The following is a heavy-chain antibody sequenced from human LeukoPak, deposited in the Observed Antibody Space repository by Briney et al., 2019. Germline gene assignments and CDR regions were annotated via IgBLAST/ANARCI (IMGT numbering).Heavy chain of an antibody. CDR1: GFIFSSYS. CDR2: ISSSSTI. J-gene: IGHJ5*01. CDR3: AKDRHAPGRYCSSTSCFPFDS. D-gene: IGHD2-2*01. V-gene: IGHV3-48*01. Sequence: GGSLRLSCAASGFIFSSYSMNWVRQAPGKGLEWVSYISSSSTIYYADSVKGRFTISRDNTKNTLYLQMNSLRAEDTAVYYCAKDRHAPGRYCSSTSCFPFDSWGQGTLVTVSS.